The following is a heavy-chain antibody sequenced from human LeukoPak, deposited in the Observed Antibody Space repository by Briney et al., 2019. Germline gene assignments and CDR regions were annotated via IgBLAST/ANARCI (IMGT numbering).Heavy chain of an antibody. D-gene: IGHD2-15*01. Sequence: GGSMSLSCAASGFTFGAYYMRWIRQAPGMGLEWVSYISSSGSTIYYADSVKGRFTISRDNAKNSLYLQMNSLRAEDTAVYYCARRGCSGGSCLVDYWGQGTLVTVSS. V-gene: IGHV3-11*04. CDR1: GFTFGAYY. J-gene: IGHJ4*02. CDR2: ISSSGSTI. CDR3: ARRGCSGGSCLVDY.